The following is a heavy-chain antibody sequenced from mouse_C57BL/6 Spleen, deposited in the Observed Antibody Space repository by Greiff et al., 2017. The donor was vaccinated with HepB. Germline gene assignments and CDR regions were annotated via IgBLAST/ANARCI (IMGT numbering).Heavy chain of an antibody. J-gene: IGHJ4*01. CDR1: GYAFSSSW. V-gene: IGHV1-82*01. Sequence: VQLQQSGPELVKPGASVKISCKASGYAFSSSWMNWVKQRPGKGLEWIGRFYPGDGDTNYNGKFKGKATLTADKSSSTAYMQLSSLTSEDSAVYFWARDYGSSYNAMDYWGQGTSVTVSS. CDR3: ARDYGSSYNAMDY. CDR2: FYPGDGDT. D-gene: IGHD1-1*01.